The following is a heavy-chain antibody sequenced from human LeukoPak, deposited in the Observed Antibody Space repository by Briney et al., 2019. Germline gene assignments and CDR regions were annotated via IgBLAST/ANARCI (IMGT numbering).Heavy chain of an antibody. CDR1: GGSISSGSYY. CDR3: ARDLIAAAGNDWFDP. J-gene: IGHJ5*02. V-gene: IGHV4-61*02. Sequence: SETLSLTCTVSGGSISSGSYYWSWIRQPAGKGLEWIGRIYTSGSTNYNPSLKSRVTISVDTSKNQFSLKLSSVTAADTAVYYCARDLIAAAGNDWFDPWGQGTLVTVSS. CDR2: IYTSGST. D-gene: IGHD6-13*01.